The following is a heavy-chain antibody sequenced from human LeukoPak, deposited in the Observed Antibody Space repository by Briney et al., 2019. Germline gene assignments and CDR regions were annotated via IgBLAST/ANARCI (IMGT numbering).Heavy chain of an antibody. D-gene: IGHD1-26*01. J-gene: IGHJ5*02. CDR1: GFTFSRNG. V-gene: IGHV3-33*01. Sequence: PGRSLRLSCAASGFTFSRNGMHWVRQASGKGLEWVALIYYDGSNKYYVDSVKGRFTISRDNSKNMLYLQMNSLRAEDTAVYYCARDRGVGSTGWFDPWGQGTLVTVSS. CDR2: IYYDGSNK. CDR3: ARDRGVGSTGWFDP.